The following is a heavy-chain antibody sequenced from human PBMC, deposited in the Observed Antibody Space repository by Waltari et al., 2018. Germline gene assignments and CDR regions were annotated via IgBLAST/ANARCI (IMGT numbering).Heavy chain of an antibody. CDR2: IYHRGVT. CDR3: ARNYGDPPRNFDY. Sequence: QVQLQESGPGLVKPSGTMSPTCAVSGGPIRRSKWWSWVLQPPGKGLEWIGEIYHRGVTNYNPSLKSRVTIAVEKSKNQFSLKLISVTAADTAVYSCARNYGDPPRNFDYWGQGTLVTVSS. D-gene: IGHD4-17*01. CDR1: GGPIRRSKW. V-gene: IGHV4-4*02. J-gene: IGHJ4*02.